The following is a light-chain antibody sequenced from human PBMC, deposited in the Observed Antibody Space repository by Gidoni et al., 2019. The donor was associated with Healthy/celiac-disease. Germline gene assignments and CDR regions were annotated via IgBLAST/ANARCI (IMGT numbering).Light chain of an antibody. CDR1: QSVSSSY. V-gene: IGKV3-20*01. CDR3: QQYGSSPPWT. CDR2: GAS. Sequence: EIVLTQSPGTLSLSPGERATLSCRASQSVSSSYLAWYQQKPGQAPRLLSYGASSRATGIPDRFSGSESGTDFTLTISRLEPEDFAVYYCQQYGSSPPWTFGQGTKVEIK. J-gene: IGKJ1*01.